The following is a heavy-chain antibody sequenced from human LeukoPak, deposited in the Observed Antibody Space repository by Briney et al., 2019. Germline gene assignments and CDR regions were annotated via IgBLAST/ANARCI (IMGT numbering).Heavy chain of an antibody. Sequence: GGSLRLSCAASGFNFSSYAMSWVRQAPGKGLEWVSVISGSGGSTNYEDSVKGRFSISRYNSTNTVSLQMKSLRADDTAVYYCAKAPGYCSGGSCYDSCGEGTLGTVSS. D-gene: IGHD2-15*01. CDR3: AKAPGYCSGGSCYDS. CDR2: ISGSGGST. V-gene: IGHV3-23*01. J-gene: IGHJ5*02. CDR1: GFNFSSYA.